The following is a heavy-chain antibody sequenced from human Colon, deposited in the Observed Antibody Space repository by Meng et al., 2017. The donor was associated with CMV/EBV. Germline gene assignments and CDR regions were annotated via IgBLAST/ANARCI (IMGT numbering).Heavy chain of an antibody. J-gene: IGHJ4*02. CDR2: IDANSGGT. D-gene: IGHD1-14*01. V-gene: IGHV1-2*02. CDR1: GITFTGHY. CDR3: ARDGIRGVFFFDY. Sequence: VQLCQSGAEVKEPGASVKVSCKASGITFTGHYLHWVRQAPGQGLEWMGWIDANSGGTNYAQKFQGRLTMTRDTSISTVYMELNRLRSDDTAVYFCARDGIRGVFFFDYWGQGTLVTVSS.